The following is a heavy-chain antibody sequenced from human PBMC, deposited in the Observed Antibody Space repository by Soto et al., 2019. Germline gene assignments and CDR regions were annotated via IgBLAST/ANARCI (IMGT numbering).Heavy chain of an antibody. V-gene: IGHV1-3*01. Sequence: ASVKVSCKASGYTFTSYAMHWVRQAPGQRLEWMGWINAGNGNTKYSQKFQGRVTITRDTSASTAYMELSSLRSEDTAVYYCARDPKVRGVSGFLPTRGQGTPVTVSS. D-gene: IGHD3-10*01. CDR2: INAGNGNT. J-gene: IGHJ4*02. CDR1: GYTFTSYA. CDR3: ARDPKVRGVSGFLPT.